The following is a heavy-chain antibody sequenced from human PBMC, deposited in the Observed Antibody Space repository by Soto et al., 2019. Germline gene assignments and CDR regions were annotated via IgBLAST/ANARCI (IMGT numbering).Heavy chain of an antibody. CDR3: AKGDYGGNSHTFDI. D-gene: IGHD4-17*01. J-gene: IGHJ3*02. CDR2: ISYDGSNK. Sequence: QVQLVESGGGVVQPGRSLRLSCAASGFTFSGYGMHWVRQAPGKGLEGVAVISYDGSNKYYADSVKGRLTISRDNSQNTLYLQMNSLRAEDTAVYYCAKGDYGGNSHTFDIWGQGTMVTVSS. V-gene: IGHV3-30*18. CDR1: GFTFSGYG.